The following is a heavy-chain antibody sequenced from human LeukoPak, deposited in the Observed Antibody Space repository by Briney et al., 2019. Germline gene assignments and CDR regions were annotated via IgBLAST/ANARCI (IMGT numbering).Heavy chain of an antibody. V-gene: IGHV3-23*01. CDR3: TRASGSYSNFDY. D-gene: IGHD1-26*01. Sequence: GGSLRLSCAASGFTFSSYAMSWVRQAPGKGLECISGFSGSGGSTYYADSVKGRFTISRDNSKTTLDLQMNSLRTEDTAVYYCTRASGSYSNFDYWGQGTLVTVSS. CDR2: FSGSGGST. CDR1: GFTFSSYA. J-gene: IGHJ4*02.